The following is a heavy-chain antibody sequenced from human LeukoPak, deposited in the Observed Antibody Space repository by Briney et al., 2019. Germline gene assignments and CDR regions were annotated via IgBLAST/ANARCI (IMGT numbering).Heavy chain of an antibody. CDR2: FNHSGST. CDR1: GGSFSGYY. V-gene: IGHV4-34*01. D-gene: IGHD6-13*01. CDR3: ASIPSIAAAGTSP. Sequence: SETLSLTCAVYGGSFSGYYWSWIRQPPGKGLEWIGEFNHSGSTNYNPSLKSRIPISVDTSKNQFSLKLSSVTAADTAVYYCASIPSIAAAGTSPWGQGTLVTVSS. J-gene: IGHJ5*02.